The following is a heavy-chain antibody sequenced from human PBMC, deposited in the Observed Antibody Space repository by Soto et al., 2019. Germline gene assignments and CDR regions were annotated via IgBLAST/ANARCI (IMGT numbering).Heavy chain of an antibody. CDR1: GFTLSSHG. Sequence: QVQLVESGGGVVQPGKSLRLSCAASGFTLSSHGMHWVRQAPGKGLEWVAFIWYDGSDKYYADPVNGRFTITRDNSKNTVYLQMNSLRAEDTAVYYCARDRYPNYPPDAFDIWGQGTLGTVSS. V-gene: IGHV3-33*01. D-gene: IGHD4-4*01. CDR3: ARDRYPNYPPDAFDI. CDR2: IWYDGSDK. J-gene: IGHJ3*02.